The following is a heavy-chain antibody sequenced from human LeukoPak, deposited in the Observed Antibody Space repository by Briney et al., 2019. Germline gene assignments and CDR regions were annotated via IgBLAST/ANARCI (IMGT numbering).Heavy chain of an antibody. Sequence: SETLSLTCTVSGGSISSSTYYWGWIRQPPGKGLEWIGSIYYSGNTYYKPSLKSRVTISVDTSKNQFSLKLSSVTAADTAVYYCARALRYPDYGSGSFLTPYYFDFWGQGTLVTVSS. CDR1: GGSISSSTYY. CDR2: IYYSGNT. D-gene: IGHD3-10*01. V-gene: IGHV4-39*07. CDR3: ARALRYPDYGSGSFLTPYYFDF. J-gene: IGHJ4*02.